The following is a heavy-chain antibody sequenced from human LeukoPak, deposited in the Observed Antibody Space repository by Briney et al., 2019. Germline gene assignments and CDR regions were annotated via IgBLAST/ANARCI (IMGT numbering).Heavy chain of an antibody. V-gene: IGHV1-46*01. CDR2: INPSGGST. D-gene: IGHD1-26*01. CDR1: GYTFTSYY. J-gene: IGHJ4*02. CDR3: ARDMDSGPDLFDY. Sequence: WASVKVSCKASGYTFTSYYMHWVRQAPGQGLEWMGIINPSGGSTSYAQKFQGRVTMTRDTSISTAYMELSRLRSDDTAVYYCARDMDSGPDLFDYWGQGTLVTVSS.